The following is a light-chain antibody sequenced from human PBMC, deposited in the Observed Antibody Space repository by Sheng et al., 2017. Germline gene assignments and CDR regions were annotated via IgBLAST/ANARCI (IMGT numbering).Light chain of an antibody. CDR2: AAS. Sequence: DIQMTQSPSSLSASVGDRVTITCRASQSISSYLNWYQQKPGKAPKLLIYAASSLQSGVPSRFSGSGSGTDFTLTISSLQPEDFATYYCQQSYSTPRTFAKGPRW. J-gene: IGKJ1*01. CDR1: QSISSY. V-gene: IGKV1-39*01. CDR3: QQSYSTPRT.